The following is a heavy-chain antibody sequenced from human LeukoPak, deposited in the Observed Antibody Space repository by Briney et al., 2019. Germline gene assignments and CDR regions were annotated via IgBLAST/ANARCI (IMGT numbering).Heavy chain of an antibody. CDR3: ASHSSCWYSGFDY. J-gene: IGHJ4*02. CDR1: GGTFSSYA. CDR2: IIPIFGTA. D-gene: IGHD6-13*01. V-gene: IGHV1-69*13. Sequence: GASVKVSCRASGGTFSSYAISWVRQAPGQGLEWMGGIIPIFGTANYAQKFQGRVTITADESTNTAYMELSSLRSEDTAVYYCASHSSCWYSGFDYWGQGTLVTVSS.